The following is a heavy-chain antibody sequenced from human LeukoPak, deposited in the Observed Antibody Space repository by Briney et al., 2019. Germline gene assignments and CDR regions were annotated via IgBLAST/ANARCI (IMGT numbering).Heavy chain of an antibody. CDR1: EFTLRNYW. D-gene: IGHD6-13*01. CDR2: IKEDGSEK. CDR3: AKGVGRGSSWYYFDY. Sequence: GGSLRLSCAASEFTLRNYWMTWVRQAPGKGLQWVATIKEDGSEKHYVDSVKGRFTISRDNAKNSLYLQMSSLRAEDTAVYYCAKGVGRGSSWYYFDYWGQGTLVTVSS. V-gene: IGHV3-7*01. J-gene: IGHJ4*02.